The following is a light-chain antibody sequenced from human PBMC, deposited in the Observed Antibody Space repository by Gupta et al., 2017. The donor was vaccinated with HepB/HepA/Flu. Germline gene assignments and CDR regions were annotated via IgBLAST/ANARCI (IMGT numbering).Light chain of an antibody. CDR1: QRGVSSY. J-gene: IGKJ1*01. Sequence: EVVMPPSRATLSVSRGETATLSCTAQRGVSSYLAWYQQKPGQAPRLLIYGASSRATGIPDSFSGSGSGTDFTLTISRLESEDFAVYYCQQYVSSTRTFGQGTKVEIK. CDR2: GAS. V-gene: IGKV3-20*01. CDR3: QQYVSSTRT.